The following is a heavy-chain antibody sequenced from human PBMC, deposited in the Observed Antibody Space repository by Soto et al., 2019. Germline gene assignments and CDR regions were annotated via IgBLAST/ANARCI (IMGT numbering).Heavy chain of an antibody. V-gene: IGHV4-59*01. CDR1: GVSFSTYY. J-gene: IGHJ4*02. Sequence: SETLSLTCTVSGVSFSTYYWSWIRQAPGKGPEWIGYIYYSGSSNYNPSLKSRVTMSVDTSKNQLSLKLSSVTAADTAVYYCARDQGGPFDYWGQGTLVTVSS. CDR3: ARDQGGPFDY. D-gene: IGHD2-15*01. CDR2: IYYSGSS.